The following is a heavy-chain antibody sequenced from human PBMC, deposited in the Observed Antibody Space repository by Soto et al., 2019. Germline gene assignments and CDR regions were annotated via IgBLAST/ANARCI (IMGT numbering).Heavy chain of an antibody. V-gene: IGHV4-30-2*01. D-gene: IGHD3-10*01. CDR1: GGSISSGGYS. CDR2: IYHSGST. CDR3: ARGLLWFGVRGFDP. Sequence: QLQLQESGSGLVKPSQTLSLTCAVSGGSISSGGYSWSWIRQPPGKGLEWIGYIYHSGSTYYNPSLKSRVTISVDRSKNQFSLKLSSVTAAETAVYYCARGLLWFGVRGFDPWGQGTLVTVSS. J-gene: IGHJ5*02.